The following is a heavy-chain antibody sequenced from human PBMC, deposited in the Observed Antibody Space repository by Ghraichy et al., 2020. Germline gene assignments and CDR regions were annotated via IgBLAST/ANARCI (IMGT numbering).Heavy chain of an antibody. CDR3: AKSSSGWYWGDAFDI. CDR2: ISGSGGST. CDR1: GFTFSSYA. Sequence: GGSLRLSCAASGFTFSSYAMSWVRQAPGKGLEWVSAISGSGGSTYYADSVKGRFTISRDNSKNTLYLQMNSLRVEDTAVYYCAKSSSGWYWGDAFDIWGQGTMVTVSS. V-gene: IGHV3-23*01. D-gene: IGHD6-19*01. J-gene: IGHJ3*02.